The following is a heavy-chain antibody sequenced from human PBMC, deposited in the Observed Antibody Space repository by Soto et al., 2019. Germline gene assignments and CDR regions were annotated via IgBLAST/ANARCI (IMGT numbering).Heavy chain of an antibody. CDR1: GSTIFGYW. J-gene: IGHJ4*02. CDR3: ARDVGFDYVN. Sequence: EVQLVESGGGLVQPGGSLRISCEVSGSTIFGYWLVWVRQAPGKGLEWVASIKEDGSEIYYVDSVKGRFTISRDNSENSLYLQMNSLSAEDTAVYFCARDVGFDYVNWGQGTLVTVSS. D-gene: IGHD3-16*01. CDR2: IKEDGSEI. V-gene: IGHV3-7*01.